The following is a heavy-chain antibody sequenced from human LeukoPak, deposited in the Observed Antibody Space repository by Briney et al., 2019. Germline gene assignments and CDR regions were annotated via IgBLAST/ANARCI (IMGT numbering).Heavy chain of an antibody. CDR3: ARETSLAGFASGLGFNY. J-gene: IGHJ4*02. Sequence: SETLSLTCTVSGASISSWYWSWIRQPPGKGLEWIGYINGSGNTNYNPSLKSRVTMSIDTSKNQFSLKLTSVTAADTATYYCARETSLAGFASGLGFNYWGQGILVTVSS. D-gene: IGHD6-19*01. V-gene: IGHV4-59*01. CDR1: GASISSWY. CDR2: INGSGNT.